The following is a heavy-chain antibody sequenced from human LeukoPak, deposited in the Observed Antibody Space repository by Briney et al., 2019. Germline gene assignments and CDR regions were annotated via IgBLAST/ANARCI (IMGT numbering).Heavy chain of an antibody. D-gene: IGHD5-24*01. CDR1: GFTFSGYE. J-gene: IGHJ4*02. V-gene: IGHV3-48*03. Sequence: GGSLRLSCAASGFTFSGYEMNWARQAPGKGLEWVSYISSSGSTIYYADSVKGRFTISRDNAKNSLYLQMNSLRAEDTAVYYCARELVTTIIGDYWGQGTLVTVSS. CDR2: ISSSGSTI. CDR3: ARELVTTIIGDY.